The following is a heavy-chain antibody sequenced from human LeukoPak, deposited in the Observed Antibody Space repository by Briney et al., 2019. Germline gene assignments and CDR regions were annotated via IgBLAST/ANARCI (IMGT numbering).Heavy chain of an antibody. CDR1: GFTFTNYW. V-gene: IGHV5-51*01. Sequence: GESLKISCQASGFTFTNYWIAWVRQMPGKGLEGMGIVHAGDSDARYSPSFQDQVTMSADKSISTAYLQWNSLRASDSAMYFCARFGYSTSLDFYLDVWGRGTLVAVSS. CDR2: VHAGDSDA. D-gene: IGHD6-13*01. CDR3: ARFGYSTSLDFYLDV. J-gene: IGHJ2*01.